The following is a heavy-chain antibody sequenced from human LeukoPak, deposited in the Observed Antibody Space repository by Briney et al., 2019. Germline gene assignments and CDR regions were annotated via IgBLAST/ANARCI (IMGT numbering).Heavy chain of an antibody. CDR3: AKGGGYDILTGYYIGNYFDY. Sequence: GGSLRLSCAASGFTFSSYAMSWVRQAPGKGLEWVSAISGSGGSTYYADSVKGRFTISRDNSKNTLYLQMNSLRAEDTAVYYCAKGGGYDILTGYYIGNYFDYWGRGTLVTVSS. V-gene: IGHV3-23*01. J-gene: IGHJ4*02. CDR1: GFTFSSYA. CDR2: ISGSGGST. D-gene: IGHD3-9*01.